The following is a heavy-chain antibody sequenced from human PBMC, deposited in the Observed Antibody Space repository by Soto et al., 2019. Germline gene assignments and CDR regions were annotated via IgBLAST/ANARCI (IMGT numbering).Heavy chain of an antibody. CDR1: GYSFTSYG. CDR3: ARDGGAAPPTYGMDV. CDR2: ISAYNGNT. J-gene: IGHJ6*02. Sequence: GASVKVSCKASGYSFTSYGISWVRQAPGQGLEWMGWISAYNGNTNYAQKLQGRVTMTTDTSTSTAYMELRSLRSDDTAVYYCARDGGAAPPTYGMDVWGQGTTVTVSS. V-gene: IGHV1-18*01. D-gene: IGHD6-6*01.